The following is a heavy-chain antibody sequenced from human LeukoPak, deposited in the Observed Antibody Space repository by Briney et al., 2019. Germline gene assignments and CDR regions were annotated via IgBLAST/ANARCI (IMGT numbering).Heavy chain of an antibody. V-gene: IGHV3-9*03. CDR1: GFTFDEHG. D-gene: IGHD5-18*01. Sequence: PGGSLRLSCAASGFTFDEHGMHWVRQAPGKGLEWVSGISWNSGSIGYADSVQGRFAISRDNAKSTLYLQMNSLRAEDMALYYCTRASGYSSGSIDYWGQGTLVTVSS. J-gene: IGHJ4*02. CDR2: ISWNSGSI. CDR3: TRASGYSSGSIDY.